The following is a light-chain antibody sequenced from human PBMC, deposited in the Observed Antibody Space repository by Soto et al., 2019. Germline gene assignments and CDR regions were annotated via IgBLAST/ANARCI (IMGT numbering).Light chain of an antibody. Sequence: EVVLTQSPGTVSLSPGERVTLSCRASQSVISNYLAWYQQRPGQAPSLLIYAASSRATGIPDRFSGSGSGTDFTLSISSLEPEDFEVYYCQQYGRSLTWTFGQGTKVEMK. V-gene: IGKV3-20*01. CDR2: AAS. CDR1: QSVISNY. J-gene: IGKJ1*01. CDR3: QQYGRSLTWT.